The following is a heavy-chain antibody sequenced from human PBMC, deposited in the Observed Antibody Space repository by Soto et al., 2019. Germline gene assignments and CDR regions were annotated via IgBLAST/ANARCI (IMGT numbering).Heavy chain of an antibody. V-gene: IGHV5-51*01. D-gene: IGHD3-22*01. J-gene: IGHJ3*02. CDR3: ARLDPNMIEELGDFDI. Sequence: GESLKISCKGSGYSFTSYWIGWVRQMPGKGLEWMGIIYPGDSDTRYSPSFQGQVTISADKSISTAYLQWSSLKASDTAMYYCARLDPNMIEELGDFDIWGQGTMVTVSS. CDR1: GYSFTSYW. CDR2: IYPGDSDT.